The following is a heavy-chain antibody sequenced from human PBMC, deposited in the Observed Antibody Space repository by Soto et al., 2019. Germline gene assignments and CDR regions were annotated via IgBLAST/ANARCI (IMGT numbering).Heavy chain of an antibody. CDR3: ARCMGFDGSGYAFFDS. J-gene: IGHJ4*02. CDR2: VSSSSSYI. V-gene: IGHV3-21*01. Sequence: EVQLVESGGGLVKPGGSLRLSCAASGFTFSGHTINWVRQAPGKGLEWVSSVSSSSSYIYYADSVKGRFTVSRDNAEKSLYLQMNSLRADDTAIYYCARCMGFDGSGYAFFDSWGQGTLVTVSS. D-gene: IGHD3-10*01. CDR1: GFTFSGHT.